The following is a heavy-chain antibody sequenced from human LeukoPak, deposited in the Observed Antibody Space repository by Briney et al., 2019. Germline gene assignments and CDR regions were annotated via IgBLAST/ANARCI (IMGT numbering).Heavy chain of an antibody. D-gene: IGHD3-22*01. CDR3: ARHVRGDTSGYYWLYFDY. V-gene: IGHV4-39*01. CDR1: GGSISSSSYY. CDR2: IYYSGST. Sequence: SESLSLTRTVSGGSISSSSYYSGWIRQPPGKGLEWIGSIYYSGSTYYNPSLKSRVTISVDTSNNQFSLKLSSVAAADTAVYYCARHVRGDTSGYYWLYFDYWGERNLVTVSS. J-gene: IGHJ4*02.